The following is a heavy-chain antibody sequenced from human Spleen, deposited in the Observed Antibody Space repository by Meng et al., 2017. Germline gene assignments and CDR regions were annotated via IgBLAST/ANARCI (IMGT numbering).Heavy chain of an antibody. CDR1: GASVRSGNYY. CDR2: IYYSVST. D-gene: IGHD2-21*02. CDR3: AGGAVVTLIFYHAMDV. J-gene: IGHJ6*02. Sequence: SETLSLTCTVSGASVRSGNYYWSWTRQPPGKGLEWVAYIYYSVSTNKNPSLKSRVTISADTSKNQFSLKLTSVTAADTAVYYCAGGAVVTLIFYHAMDVWGQGTTVTVSS. V-gene: IGHV4-61*01.